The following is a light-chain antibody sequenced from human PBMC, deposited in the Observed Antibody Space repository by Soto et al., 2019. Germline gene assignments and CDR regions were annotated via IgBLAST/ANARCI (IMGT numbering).Light chain of an antibody. CDR2: GAS. Sequence: EIVMTQSPATLSVSPGERATLSCRASQSVSRNLAGYQQKPGQAPRLLIYGASTRATGIPARFSGSGSGTEFTLTISSLQSEDFAVYYCQQYNNWPPWTFGQGTKVEI. J-gene: IGKJ1*01. V-gene: IGKV3-15*01. CDR3: QQYNNWPPWT. CDR1: QSVSRN.